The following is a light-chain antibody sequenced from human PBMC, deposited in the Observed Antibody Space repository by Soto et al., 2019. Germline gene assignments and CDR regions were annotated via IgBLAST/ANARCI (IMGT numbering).Light chain of an antibody. CDR2: RNN. J-gene: IGLJ1*01. CDR1: SSNIGSNY. V-gene: IGLV1-47*01. CDR3: AAWDDSLSGRYV. Sequence: SVLTQPPSASGTPGQGVTISCSGSSSNIGSNYVYWYQQLPGTAPKLLIYRNNQRPSGVPDRFSGSKSGTSASLAISGLRSEDEADYYCAAWDDSLSGRYVFGTGTKAPS.